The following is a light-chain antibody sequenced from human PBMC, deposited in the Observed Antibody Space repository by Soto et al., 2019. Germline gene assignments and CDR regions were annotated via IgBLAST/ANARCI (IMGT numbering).Light chain of an antibody. J-gene: IGLJ1*01. CDR3: ISYTSRSTFV. CDR2: EVI. Sequence: QSALTQPASVSGSPGQSITISCTGTSINYVSWYQQYPGKAPKLMIYEVINRPSGVSNRFSGSKSDNTASLTISGLQAEDEGDYYCISYTSRSTFVFGTGTKVTVL. CDR1: SINY. V-gene: IGLV2-14*01.